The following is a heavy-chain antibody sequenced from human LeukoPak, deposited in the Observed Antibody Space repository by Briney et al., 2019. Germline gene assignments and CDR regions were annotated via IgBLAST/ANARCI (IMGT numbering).Heavy chain of an antibody. V-gene: IGHV3-30*02. J-gene: IGHJ4*02. CDR3: AKDIRLGSYGGDY. CDR2: IRYDGSNK. D-gene: IGHD3-10*01. CDR1: GFTFSSYG. Sequence: PGGSLRLSCAASGFTFSSYGMHWVRQAPGKGLEWVAFIRYDGSNKYYADSVKGRFTISRDNSKNTLYLQMNSLRAEDTAVYYCAKDIRLGSYGGDYWGQGTLVTVSS.